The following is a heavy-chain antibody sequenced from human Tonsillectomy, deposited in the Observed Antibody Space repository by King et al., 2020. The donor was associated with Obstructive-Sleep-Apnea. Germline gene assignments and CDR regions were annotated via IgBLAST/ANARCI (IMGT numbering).Heavy chain of an antibody. J-gene: IGHJ6*02. Sequence: VQLVESGGGLVHPGWSLRLSCEGPRLTFTNYVIAWVRQAPGQWLEWVSAIRASGGSRYYGYSVKGRFSISRHNSKNTLYLQMNSLRAEDTAVYYCASGDVWGQGTTVTVSS. CDR3: ASGDV. CDR1: RLTFTNYV. V-gene: IGHV3-23*04. CDR2: IRASGGSR.